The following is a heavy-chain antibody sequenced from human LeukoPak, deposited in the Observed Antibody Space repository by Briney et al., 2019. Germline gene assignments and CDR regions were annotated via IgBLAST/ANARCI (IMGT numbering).Heavy chain of an antibody. D-gene: IGHD3-3*01. CDR3: ASPTIFGVAPPGI. Sequence: GGSLRLSCAASGVTFSSYGMHWVRQAPGKGLEWVAFIRYDGINKYYPDSVKGRFTISRDNSKNTLYLQMNSLRPEDTAVYYCASPTIFGVAPPGIWGQGTLVTVSS. CDR2: IRYDGINK. J-gene: IGHJ4*02. CDR1: GVTFSSYG. V-gene: IGHV3-30*02.